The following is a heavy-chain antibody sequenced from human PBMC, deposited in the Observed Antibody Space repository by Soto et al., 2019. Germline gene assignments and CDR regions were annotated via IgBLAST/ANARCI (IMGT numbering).Heavy chain of an antibody. D-gene: IGHD6-13*01. V-gene: IGHV3-21*01. CDR3: TRDASRDSSARGWFDP. J-gene: IGHJ5*02. CDR2: ISSNSAYI. Sequence: PGGSLRLSCVASGFSFSEYTMSWVRQAPGKGLDWVSTISSNSAYIYYTDALRGRFTISRDNAKNSLHLQMNSLRAEDTAVYYCTRDASRDSSARGWFDPWGPGTLVTVSS. CDR1: GFSFSEYT.